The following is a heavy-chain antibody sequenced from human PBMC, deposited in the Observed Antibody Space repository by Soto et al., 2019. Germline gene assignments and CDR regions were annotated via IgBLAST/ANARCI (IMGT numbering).Heavy chain of an antibody. CDR1: GYSFTSYW. V-gene: IGHV5-51*01. J-gene: IGHJ3*02. D-gene: IGHD6-13*01. CDR2: IYPGDSDT. Sequence: GESLKISCKGSGYSFTSYWIGWVRQMPGKGLEWMGIIYPGDSDTRYSPSFQGQVTISADKSISTAYLQWSSLKASDTAMYYCARAGYSSTKPDAFDIWGQGTMVTVSS. CDR3: ARAGYSSTKPDAFDI.